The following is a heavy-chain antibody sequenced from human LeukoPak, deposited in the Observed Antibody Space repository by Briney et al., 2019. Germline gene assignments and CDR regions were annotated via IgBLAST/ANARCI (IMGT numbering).Heavy chain of an antibody. CDR1: GFTFTTYW. V-gene: IGHV3-74*01. J-gene: IGHJ6*02. Sequence: GGSLRLSCAASGFTFTTYWMHWVRQAPGKGLVWVSHINSDGSITSYADSVKGRFTISRDNAKNTLHLQMNSLRAEDTAVYYCARDAVDTANAVWGQGTTVTVSS. D-gene: IGHD5-18*01. CDR3: ARDAVDTANAV. CDR2: INSDGSIT.